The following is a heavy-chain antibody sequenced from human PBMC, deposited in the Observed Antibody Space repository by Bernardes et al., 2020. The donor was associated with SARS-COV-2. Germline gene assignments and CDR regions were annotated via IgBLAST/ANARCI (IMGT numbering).Heavy chain of an antibody. D-gene: IGHD4-17*01. Sequence: LSLTCAVYGGSFSGYYWSWIRQPPGKGLEWIGEINHSGSTNYNPSLKSRVTISVDTSKNQFSLKLSSVTAADTAVYYCARLRWALNYYYYGMDVWGQGTTVTVSS. V-gene: IGHV4-34*01. CDR2: INHSGST. J-gene: IGHJ6*02. CDR3: ARLRWALNYYYYGMDV. CDR1: GGSFSGYY.